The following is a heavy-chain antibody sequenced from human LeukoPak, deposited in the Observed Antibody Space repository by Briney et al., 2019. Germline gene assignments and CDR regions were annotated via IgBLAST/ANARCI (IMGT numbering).Heavy chain of an antibody. Sequence: GGSLRLSCAASGFTVSSNYMSWVRQAPGKGLEWVSVIYSGGSTYYADSVKGRFTISRDNSKNTLYLQMNSLRAEDTAVYYCARDVVDYYGSGSSDYWGQGTLVTVSS. V-gene: IGHV3-66*01. CDR1: GFTVSSNY. CDR2: IYSGGST. J-gene: IGHJ4*02. D-gene: IGHD3-10*01. CDR3: ARDVVDYYGSGSSDY.